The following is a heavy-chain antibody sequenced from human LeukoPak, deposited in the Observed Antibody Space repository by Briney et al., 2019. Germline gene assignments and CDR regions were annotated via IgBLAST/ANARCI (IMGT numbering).Heavy chain of an antibody. V-gene: IGHV4-34*01. CDR1: GGSFSGHY. CDR2: INHAGAT. J-gene: IGHJ3*01. D-gene: IGHD3-22*01. CDR3: ARTLGYYESGGHYQYPGFDF. Sequence: PSETLSLTCAVYGGSFSGHYWNWIRQTPGKGLEWIGEINHAGATTYNSSLMGRVAMSIDSSKNQFSLKLTSVAAADTAVYYCARTLGYYESGGHYQYPGFDFWGRGTLVTVSS.